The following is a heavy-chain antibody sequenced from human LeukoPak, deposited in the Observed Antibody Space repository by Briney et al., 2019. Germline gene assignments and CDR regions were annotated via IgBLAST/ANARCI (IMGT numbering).Heavy chain of an antibody. CDR3: ARRSSGIAVTGGLAYYFDS. Sequence: GESLKISCKGSGYSFTSYWIGWVRQMPGKGLEWMGIIYPGDSDTRYSPSFQGQVTLSADKSISTAYLQWSSLKASDTAMYYCARRSSGIAVTGGLAYYFDSWGQGTLVTVSS. J-gene: IGHJ4*02. V-gene: IGHV5-51*01. CDR1: GYSFTSYW. CDR2: IYPGDSDT. D-gene: IGHD6-19*01.